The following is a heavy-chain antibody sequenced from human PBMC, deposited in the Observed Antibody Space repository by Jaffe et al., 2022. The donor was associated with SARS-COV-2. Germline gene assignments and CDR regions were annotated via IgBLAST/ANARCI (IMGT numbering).Heavy chain of an antibody. V-gene: IGHV1-46*01. CDR3: ARETAVVVPAAMGYYGMDV. CDR1: GYTFTSYY. CDR2: INPSGGST. Sequence: QVQLVQSGAEVKKPGASVKVSCKASGYTFTSYYMHWVRQAPGQGLEWMGIINPSGGSTSYAQKFQGRVTMTRDTSTSTVYMELSSLRSEDTAVYYCARETAVVVPAAMGYYGMDVWGQGTTVTVSS. J-gene: IGHJ6*02. D-gene: IGHD2-2*01.